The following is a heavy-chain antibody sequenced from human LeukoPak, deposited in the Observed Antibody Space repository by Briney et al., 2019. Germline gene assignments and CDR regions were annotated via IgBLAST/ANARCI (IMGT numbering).Heavy chain of an antibody. Sequence: GALRLSCAASGFTFSSYWMSWVRQAPGKGLEWVANIKQDGSEKYYVDSVKGRFTISRDNAKNSLYLQMNSLRAEDTAVYYCARRPGGVGAFNWFDPWGQGTLVTVSS. CDR1: GFTFSSYW. J-gene: IGHJ5*02. D-gene: IGHD1-26*01. CDR3: ARRPGGVGAFNWFDP. V-gene: IGHV3-7*01. CDR2: IKQDGSEK.